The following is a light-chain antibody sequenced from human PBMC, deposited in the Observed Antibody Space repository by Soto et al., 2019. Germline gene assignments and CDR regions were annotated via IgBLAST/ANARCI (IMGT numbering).Light chain of an antibody. CDR3: QQYYGTPHT. J-gene: IGKJ2*01. CDR2: WAS. Sequence: DIVMTQSPDSLAVSLGEGATINCKSSQSVLYTSNNKNYLAWYQKKPGQPPKLLIYWASTRESGVPDRFSGGGFGTDFALTISSLQAEDVAVYYCQQYYGTPHTFGQGTKLEI. CDR1: QSVLYTSNNKNY. V-gene: IGKV4-1*01.